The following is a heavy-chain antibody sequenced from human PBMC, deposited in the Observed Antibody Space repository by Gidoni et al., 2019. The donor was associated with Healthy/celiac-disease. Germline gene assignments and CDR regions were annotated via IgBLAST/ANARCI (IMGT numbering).Heavy chain of an antibody. D-gene: IGHD6-13*01. J-gene: IGHJ1*01. Sequence: EVQLLESGGGLVQPGGSLRLSCAAAGFTFSSYAMSWVRQAPGKGLEWVSAISGSGGSTYYADSVKGRFTISRDNSKNTLYLQMNSLRAEDTAVYYCVKDFVSSWYEYFQHWGQGTLVTVSS. CDR3: VKDFVSSWYEYFQH. CDR1: GFTFSSYA. CDR2: ISGSGGST. V-gene: IGHV3-23*01.